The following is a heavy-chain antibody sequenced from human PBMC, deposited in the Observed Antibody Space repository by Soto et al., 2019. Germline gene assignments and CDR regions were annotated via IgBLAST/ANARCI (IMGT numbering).Heavy chain of an antibody. V-gene: IGHV3-23*01. CDR3: AKDPYDFPATYYGMDV. J-gene: IGHJ6*02. CDR2: ISGSGGTT. Sequence: PGGSLRLSCAASGFTFSSYAMSWVRQDPGKGLEWVSAISGSGGTTYYADSVKGRFTISRDNSKNTLYLQMNSLRAEDTAVYYCAKDPYDFPATYYGMDVWGQGTTVTVSS. CDR1: GFTFSSYA. D-gene: IGHD3-3*01.